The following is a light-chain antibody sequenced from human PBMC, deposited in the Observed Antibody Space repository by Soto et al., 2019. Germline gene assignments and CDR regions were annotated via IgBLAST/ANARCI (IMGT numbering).Light chain of an antibody. CDR2: DNN. CDR1: SSNIGNNY. CDR3: GTWDSSLIVGV. V-gene: IGLV1-51*01. J-gene: IGLJ3*02. Sequence: QSVLTQPPSVSAAPGQKVTIYCCGSSSNIGNNYVSWYQQFPGTAPKLLIYDNNKRPSGIPDRFSGSKSGTSATLGITGLQTGDEADYYCGTWDSSLIVGVFGGGTKVTVL.